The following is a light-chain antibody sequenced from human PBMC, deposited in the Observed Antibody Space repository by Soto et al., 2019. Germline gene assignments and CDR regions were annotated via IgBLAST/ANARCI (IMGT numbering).Light chain of an antibody. CDR3: QQYNNWPSLT. V-gene: IGKV1-5*03. Sequence: DIPMTQSPSTLSGSVGDRVTITCRASQTISSWLAWYQQKPGKAPKLLIYKASTLKSGVPSRFSGSGSGTEFTLNISSLQYEDFAVYYCQQYNNWPSLTFGGGTKVDI. CDR2: KAS. CDR1: QTISSW. J-gene: IGKJ4*01.